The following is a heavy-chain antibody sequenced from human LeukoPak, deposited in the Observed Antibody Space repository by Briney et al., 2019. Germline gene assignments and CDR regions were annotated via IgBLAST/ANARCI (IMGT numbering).Heavy chain of an antibody. J-gene: IGHJ4*02. CDR1: GGSITSNNW. Sequence: SGTLSLTCVVSGGSITSNNWWSWVRQPPGKGLEWIGEIYHSGSTNYNPSLKSRVTISIDKSKNQFSLNLNSVTAADTALYYCARVRKGTEYNSGGYSDYWGQGTLVTVSS. CDR3: ARVRKGTEYNSGGYSDY. V-gene: IGHV4-4*02. CDR2: IYHSGST. D-gene: IGHD6-19*01.